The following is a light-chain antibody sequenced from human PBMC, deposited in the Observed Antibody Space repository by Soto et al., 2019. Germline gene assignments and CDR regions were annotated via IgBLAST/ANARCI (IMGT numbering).Light chain of an antibody. Sequence: QSALTQPASVSGSPGQSITISCTGTSSDVGGYNLVSWYQQHPGKAPKLMIYEGSKRPSGVSNRFSGYKSGNTASLTISGLQAEDAADYYCCSYAGSSTPFGGGTKLTVL. CDR1: SSDVGGYNL. CDR2: EGS. V-gene: IGLV2-23*01. J-gene: IGLJ2*01. CDR3: CSYAGSSTP.